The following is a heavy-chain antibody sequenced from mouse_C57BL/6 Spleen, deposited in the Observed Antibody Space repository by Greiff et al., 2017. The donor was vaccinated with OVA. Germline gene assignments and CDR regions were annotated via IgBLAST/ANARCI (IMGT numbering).Heavy chain of an antibody. J-gene: IGHJ3*01. D-gene: IGHD2-5*01. Sequence: QVQLQQPGAELVKPGASVKLSCKASGYTFTSYWMHWVKQRPGQGLEWIGMIHPNRGSTNYNEKFKSKATLTVDKSSSTAYMQLSSLTSEAAAVYYCARGYSNSLAYWGQGTLVTVSA. CDR3: ARGYSNSLAY. CDR2: IHPNRGST. CDR1: GYTFTSYW. V-gene: IGHV1-64*01.